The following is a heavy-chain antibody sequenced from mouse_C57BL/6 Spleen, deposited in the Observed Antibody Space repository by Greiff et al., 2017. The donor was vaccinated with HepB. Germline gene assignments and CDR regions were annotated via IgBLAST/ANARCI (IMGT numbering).Heavy chain of an antibody. J-gene: IGHJ2*01. CDR1: GFNIKNTY. Sequence: EVQGVESVAELVRPGASVKLSCTASGFNIKNTYMHWVKQRPEQGLEWIGRIDPANGNTKYAPKFQGKATITADTSSNTAYLQLSSLTSEDTAIYYCARERAYYSNPSLFDYWGQGTTLTVSS. D-gene: IGHD2-5*01. V-gene: IGHV14-3*01. CDR3: ARERAYYSNPSLFDY. CDR2: IDPANGNT.